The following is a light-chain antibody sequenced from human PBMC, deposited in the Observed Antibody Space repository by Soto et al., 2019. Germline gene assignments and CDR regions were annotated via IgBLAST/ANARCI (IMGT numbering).Light chain of an antibody. CDR3: QQYNSWPLT. CDR1: QSVSRN. CDR2: GAS. V-gene: IGKV3-15*01. Sequence: IVMTQSPATLSVSPGERATLSCRASQSVSRNLAWYQQKPGQAPRVLIYGASTRATGIPARFSGSGSGTEFTLTISSLQSEDFAVYYCQQYNSWPLTFGGGTKVEIK. J-gene: IGKJ4*01.